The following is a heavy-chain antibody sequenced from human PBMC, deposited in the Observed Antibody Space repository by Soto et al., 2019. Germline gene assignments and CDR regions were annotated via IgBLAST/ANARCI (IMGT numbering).Heavy chain of an antibody. CDR1: GLSFSRYA. D-gene: IGHD3-22*01. CDR2: ISTRGGRT. V-gene: IGHV3-23*01. Sequence: VGSLRLSCAASGLSFSRYAMSWVRQAPPQGLEWVSSISTRGGRTYYADSVKGRFSISRDNSANAVYLDMDNLRAEDTGIYYCGKEFYYDFYGQYYDLDFESWGQGVLVSVSS. CDR3: GKEFYYDFYGQYYDLDFES. J-gene: IGHJ4*02.